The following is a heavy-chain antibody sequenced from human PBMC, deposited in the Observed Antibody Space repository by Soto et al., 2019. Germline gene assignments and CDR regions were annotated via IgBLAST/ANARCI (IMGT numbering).Heavy chain of an antibody. Sequence: PGGSLRLSCAASGFTFSSYEMTWVRQAPGKGLEWVSSITGNGYTIYYADSVKGRFTISRDNAKNSLSLQMNSLRAVDTAFYFCAREVSGNYYVSGVNDDAFDIWGKRTTVTVSS. D-gene: IGHD1-26*01. J-gene: IGHJ3*02. CDR1: GFTFSSYE. CDR2: ITGNGYTI. V-gene: IGHV3-48*03. CDR3: AREVSGNYYVSGVNDDAFDI.